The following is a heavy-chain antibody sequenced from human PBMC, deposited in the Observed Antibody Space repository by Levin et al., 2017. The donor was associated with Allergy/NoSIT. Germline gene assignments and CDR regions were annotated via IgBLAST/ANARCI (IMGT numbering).Heavy chain of an antibody. CDR1: GFTFSTFA. J-gene: IGHJ4*02. Sequence: QPGGSLRLSCAASGFTFSTFAMNWVRQAPGQGLEWVSSISYSGDYTFYADSVRGRFTISRDNSEHTVYLQMNSLRAEDTALYYCAKDDGTAYYSFDSWGQGTLVTVS. CDR3: AKDDGTAYYSFDS. CDR2: ISYSGDYT. D-gene: IGHD1-26*01. V-gene: IGHV3-23*01.